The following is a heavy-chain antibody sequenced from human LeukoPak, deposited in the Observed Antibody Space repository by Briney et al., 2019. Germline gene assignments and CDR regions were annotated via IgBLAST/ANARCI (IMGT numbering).Heavy chain of an antibody. Sequence: PGGSLRLSCATSGFTFSSYYMSWVRQAPGKGLEWVANIKQGGSEKYYVDSVRGRFTISRDNAKNSLYLQMNTLRVEDTAVYYCARASEGAFDIWGQGTMVTASS. CDR2: IKQGGSEK. CDR1: GFTFSSYY. CDR3: ARASEGAFDI. J-gene: IGHJ3*02. V-gene: IGHV3-7*04.